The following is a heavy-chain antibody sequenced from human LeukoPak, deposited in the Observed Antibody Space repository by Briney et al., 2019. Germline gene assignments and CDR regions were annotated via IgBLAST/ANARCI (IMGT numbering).Heavy chain of an antibody. D-gene: IGHD6-19*01. CDR1: GFTFDDYA. Sequence: GGSLRLSCAASGFTFDDYAMHWVRQAPGKGLEWVSGISWNSGSIGYADSVKGRFTISRDNAKNSLYLQMNSLRAEDTASYYCAKDAVAGFDYWGQGTLVTVSS. CDR2: ISWNSGSI. J-gene: IGHJ4*02. V-gene: IGHV3-9*01. CDR3: AKDAVAGFDY.